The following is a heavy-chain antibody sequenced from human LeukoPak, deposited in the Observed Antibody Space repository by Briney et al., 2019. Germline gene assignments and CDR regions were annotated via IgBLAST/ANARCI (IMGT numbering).Heavy chain of an antibody. V-gene: IGHV3-48*01. D-gene: IGHD2-15*01. CDR2: ISSTSGDV. CDR3: AQKGGTDH. J-gene: IGHJ4*02. CDR1: GFSFSRFG. Sequence: GGSLRLSCVASGFSFSRFGMNWVRQAPGKALEWISHISSTSGDVYYADSVKGRFTTSRDNAKNSLYLQMNSLRVEDTAIYYCAQKGGTDHWGQGTLVTVSS.